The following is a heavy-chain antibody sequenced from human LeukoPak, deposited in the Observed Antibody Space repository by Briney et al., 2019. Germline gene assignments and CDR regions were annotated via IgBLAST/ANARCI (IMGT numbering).Heavy chain of an antibody. CDR1: GYTSRTYG. Sequence: GASVKVSCKSSGYTSRTYGISWMRQAPGQGLEWMGWISFHNGNTNYAQKFHGRLTMTTDTPTSTAYMELRSLRSDDTGVYYCARDVPGSIGTTARFDPWGQGTLVTVSS. D-gene: IGHD1-1*01. V-gene: IGHV1-18*01. CDR2: ISFHNGNT. J-gene: IGHJ5*02. CDR3: ARDVPGSIGTTARFDP.